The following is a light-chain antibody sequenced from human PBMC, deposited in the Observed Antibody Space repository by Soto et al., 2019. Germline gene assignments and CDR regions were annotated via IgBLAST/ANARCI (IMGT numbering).Light chain of an antibody. V-gene: IGLV2-23*01. J-gene: IGLJ1*01. CDR3: CSYAGSSTFYV. Sequence: QSALTQPASVSGSPGQSSTISCTGTSSDVGSYNLVTWYQQHPGKAPKLMIYGGSKRPSGVSNRFSGSRSGNMASLTISGLQADDEADYFCCSYAGSSTFYVFGTGTKVTVL. CDR2: GGS. CDR1: SSDVGSYNL.